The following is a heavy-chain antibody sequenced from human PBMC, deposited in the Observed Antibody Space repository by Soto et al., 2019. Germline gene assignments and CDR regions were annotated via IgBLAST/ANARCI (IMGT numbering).Heavy chain of an antibody. CDR1: GDSISSYS. CDR3: ARESLKETITMTVVIDH. D-gene: IGHD3-22*01. Sequence: SETLSLTCSVSGDSISSYSWSWIRQPAGKGLEWLGRVYRGTSNYNPSLKSRLIMSLDTSKNQFSLNLRSVTAADTAVYYCARESLKETITMTVVIDHWGQGTQVTVSS. V-gene: IGHV4-4*07. CDR2: VYRGTS. J-gene: IGHJ4*02.